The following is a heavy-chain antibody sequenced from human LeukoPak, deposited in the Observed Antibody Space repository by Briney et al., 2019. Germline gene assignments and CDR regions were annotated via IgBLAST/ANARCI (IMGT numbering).Heavy chain of an antibody. J-gene: IGHJ4*02. CDR1: GFTFSSYA. D-gene: IGHD3-16*01. Sequence: PGRSLRLSCTASGFTFSSYAMHWVRQAPGKGLEWVSIISYDGKKQFYADSVRGRFNISRDNSRATVFLQMDTLRHEDTAVYSCVRARKLRLDLWGQGALVIVSS. V-gene: IGHV3-30*04. CDR3: VRARKLRLDL. CDR2: ISYDGKKQ.